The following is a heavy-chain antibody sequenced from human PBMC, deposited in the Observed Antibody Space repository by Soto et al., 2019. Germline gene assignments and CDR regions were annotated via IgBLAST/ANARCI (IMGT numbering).Heavy chain of an antibody. J-gene: IGHJ4*02. D-gene: IGHD6-19*01. Sequence: SETLSLTCTVSGGSISSSSYYWGWIRQPPGRGLEWIGSIYYSGSTYYNPSLKSRVTISVDTSKNQFSLKLSSVTAADTAVYYCARHVPGIAVAGTMRFDYWGQGTLVTVSS. CDR3: ARHVPGIAVAGTMRFDY. V-gene: IGHV4-39*01. CDR2: IYYSGST. CDR1: GGSISSSSYY.